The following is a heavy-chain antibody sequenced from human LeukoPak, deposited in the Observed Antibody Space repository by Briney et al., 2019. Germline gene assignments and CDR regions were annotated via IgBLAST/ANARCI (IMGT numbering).Heavy chain of an antibody. V-gene: IGHV1-24*01. D-gene: IGHD6-6*01. J-gene: IGHJ5*02. CDR1: GYTLTELS. CDR3: ARGVASIAARPPEYNWFDP. Sequence: ASVKVSCKVSGYTLTELSMHWVRQAPGKGLEWMGGFDPEDGETIYAQKFQGRVTITADESTSTAYMELSSLRSEDTAVYYCARGVASIAARPPEYNWFDPWGQGTLVTVSS. CDR2: FDPEDGET.